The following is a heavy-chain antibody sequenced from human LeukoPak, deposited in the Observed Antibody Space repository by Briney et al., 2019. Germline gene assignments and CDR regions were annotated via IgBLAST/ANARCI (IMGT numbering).Heavy chain of an antibody. D-gene: IGHD1-26*01. CDR1: GGTFSSYA. J-gene: IGHJ5*02. CDR3: ARDSPYCGGSYYACWFDP. CDR2: IIPIFGTA. V-gene: IGHV1-69*13. Sequence: GASVKVSGKASGGTFSSYAISWVRQAPGQGLEWMGGIIPIFGTANYAQKLQGRVTITADESTSTAYMELSRLRSEDTAVYYCARDSPYCGGSYYACWFDPWGQGTLVTVSS.